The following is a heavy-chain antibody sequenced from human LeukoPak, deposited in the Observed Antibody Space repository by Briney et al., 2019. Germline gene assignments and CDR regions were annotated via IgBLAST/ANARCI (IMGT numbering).Heavy chain of an antibody. CDR1: GFTFDDYA. CDR3: AGAYGRGLGELLKFPYFDY. D-gene: IGHD3-10*01. V-gene: IGHV3-9*01. Sequence: GRSLRLSCAASGFTFDDYAMYWVRQAPGKGLEWVSSITWNSGNIGYADSVKGRFTISRDNAKNSLYLQMNSLRAEDTAVYYCAGAYGRGLGELLKFPYFDYWGQGTLVTVSS. CDR2: ITWNSGNI. J-gene: IGHJ4*02.